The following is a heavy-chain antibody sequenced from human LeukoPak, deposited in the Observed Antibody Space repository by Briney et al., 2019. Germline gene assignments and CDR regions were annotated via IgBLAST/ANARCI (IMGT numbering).Heavy chain of an antibody. J-gene: IGHJ4*02. D-gene: IGHD3/OR15-3a*01. CDR2: IYYSGST. Sequence: SETLSLTCTVSGGSISSYYWSWIRQPPGKGLEWIGYIYYSGSTNYNPSLKSRVTISLGTSKNQFSLKLSSVTAADTAMYYCARRTGYYDGFDYWGQGTLVTVSS. CDR3: ARRTGYYDGFDY. CDR1: GGSISSYY. V-gene: IGHV4-59*01.